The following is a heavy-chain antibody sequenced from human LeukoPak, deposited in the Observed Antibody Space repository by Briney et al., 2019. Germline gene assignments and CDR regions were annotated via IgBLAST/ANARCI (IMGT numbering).Heavy chain of an antibody. D-gene: IGHD5-18*01. CDR1: GYSFSSYW. CDR3: ARIPKVDTSMARYSVY. V-gene: IGHV5-51*01. Sequence: GESLKISCQGSGYSFSSYWIGWVRQMPGEGLEWMGIIYPGDSDTRYSPSLQGQVIISADKSISTAYLQWSSLKASDTAMYYCARIPKVDTSMARYSVYWGQGTLVTVSS. CDR2: IYPGDSDT. J-gene: IGHJ4*02.